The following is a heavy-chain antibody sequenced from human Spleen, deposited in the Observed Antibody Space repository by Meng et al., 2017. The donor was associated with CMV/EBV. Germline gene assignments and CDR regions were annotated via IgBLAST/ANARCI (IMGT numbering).Heavy chain of an antibody. J-gene: IGHJ4*02. CDR2: IYWNDDK. Sequence: SGPTLVKPTQTLTLTCTFSGFSLSTSGVGVGWIRQPPGKALEWLALIYWNDDKRYSPSLKSRLTITKDTSKNQVVLTMTNMDPVDTATYCCAPSKWELQADYWGQGTLVTVSS. V-gene: IGHV2-5*01. D-gene: IGHD1-26*01. CDR1: GFSLSTSGVG. CDR3: APSKWELQADY.